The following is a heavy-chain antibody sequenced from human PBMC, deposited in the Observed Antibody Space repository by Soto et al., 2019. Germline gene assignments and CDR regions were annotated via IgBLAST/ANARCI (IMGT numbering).Heavy chain of an antibody. CDR1: GGSISSYY. CDR2: IYYSGST. V-gene: IGHV4-59*08. CDR3: ASMGYHYGSGSYPLDY. Sequence: PSETLSLTCTVSGGSISSYYWSWIRQPPGKGLEWIGYIYYSGSTNYNPSLKSRVTISLDTSKNQFSLNLRSVTAADTAVYYCASMGYHYGSGSYPLDYWGQGTLVTVSS. D-gene: IGHD3-10*01. J-gene: IGHJ4*02.